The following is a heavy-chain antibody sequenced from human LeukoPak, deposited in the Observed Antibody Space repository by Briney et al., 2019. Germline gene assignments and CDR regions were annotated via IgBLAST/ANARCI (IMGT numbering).Heavy chain of an antibody. V-gene: IGHV1-2*02. CDR3: VRGRMDIVGEPGAESFDY. Sequence: ASVRVSCKASGYTFIGYFMHWVRQVPGQGLEWMGWINANSGGTNYAQNFQGRVTMTRDTSISTAYMELSRLRSDDTAVYYCVRGRMDIVGEPGAESFDYWGQGTLVTVSS. D-gene: IGHD2-2*03. CDR2: INANSGGT. CDR1: GYTFIGYF. J-gene: IGHJ4*02.